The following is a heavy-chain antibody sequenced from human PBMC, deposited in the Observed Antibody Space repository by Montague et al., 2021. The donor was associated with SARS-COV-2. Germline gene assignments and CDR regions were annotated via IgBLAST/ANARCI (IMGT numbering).Heavy chain of an antibody. CDR2: IYYSCTT. D-gene: IGHD2-21*02. V-gene: IGHV4-59*01. Sequence: SETLSLTCTVSGGSIDSYYCSWLRHPPAQGLEWIGYIYYSCTTNSNPCLESRVTMSVDTSKYQFPLSLSSVTAADTAMYYCARALQYNWFDPWGQGTLVTVSS. J-gene: IGHJ5*02. CDR3: ARALQYNWFDP. CDR1: GGSIDSYY.